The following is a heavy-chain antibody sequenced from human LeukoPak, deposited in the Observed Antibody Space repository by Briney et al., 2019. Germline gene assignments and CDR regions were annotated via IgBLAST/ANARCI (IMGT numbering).Heavy chain of an antibody. V-gene: IGHV3-74*01. CDR3: ARTLYSSSWFDP. D-gene: IGHD6-13*01. CDR2: INSDGIST. Sequence: GGSLRLSCAASGFTFNAYWMHWVRQAPGKGLVWVSRINSDGISTSYADSVKGRFTISRDNAKNTLYLQMNSLRAEDTAVYYCARTLYSSSWFDPWGQGTLVTVSS. J-gene: IGHJ5*02. CDR1: GFTFNAYW.